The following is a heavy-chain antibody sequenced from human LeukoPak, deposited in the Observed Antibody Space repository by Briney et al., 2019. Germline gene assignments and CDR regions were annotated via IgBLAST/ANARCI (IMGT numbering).Heavy chain of an antibody. Sequence: PGGSLRLSCAASGFTLSSYSMNWVRQAPGKGLEWVSYISSSGSAIYYADSVKGRFTISRDNAKNSLYLQMKSLRAEDAAVYYCARDYPAALHYWGQGTLVTVSS. CDR3: ARDYPAALHY. J-gene: IGHJ4*02. V-gene: IGHV3-48*01. CDR1: GFTLSSYS. D-gene: IGHD2-2*02. CDR2: ISSSGSAI.